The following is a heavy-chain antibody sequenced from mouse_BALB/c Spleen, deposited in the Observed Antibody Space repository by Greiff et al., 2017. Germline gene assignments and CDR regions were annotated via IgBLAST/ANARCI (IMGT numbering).Heavy chain of an antibody. V-gene: IGHV5-17*02. CDR3: ARSLLLRLDY. J-gene: IGHJ2*01. CDR1: GFTFSSFG. CDR2: ISSGSSTI. D-gene: IGHD1-1*01. Sequence: EVQGVESGGGLVQPGGSRKLSCAASGFTFSSFGMHWVRQAPEKGLEWVAYISSGSSTIYYADTVKGRLTISRDNPKNTLFLQMTSLRSEDTAMYYCARSLLLRLDYWGQGTTLTVSS.